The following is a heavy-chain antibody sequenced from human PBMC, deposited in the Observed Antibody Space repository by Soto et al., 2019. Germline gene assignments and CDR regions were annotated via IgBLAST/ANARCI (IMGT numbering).Heavy chain of an antibody. V-gene: IGHV1-8*01. CDR2: MNPNSGNT. Sequence: QVQLVQSGTEVKKPGASVKGSCKASGYTFTSHDINWVRQATGQGLEWMGWMNPNSGNTGYAQKFQGRVTMTRNTSISTAYMELSSLRSEDTAVYYCARWDYGVYARFDYWGQGTLVTVSS. CDR1: GYTFTSHD. J-gene: IGHJ4*02. CDR3: ARWDYGVYARFDY. D-gene: IGHD4-17*01.